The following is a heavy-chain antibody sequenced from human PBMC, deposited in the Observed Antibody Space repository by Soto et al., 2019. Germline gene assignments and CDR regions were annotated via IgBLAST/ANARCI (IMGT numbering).Heavy chain of an antibody. CDR1: GYTFTSYA. CDR2: INAGNANT. Sequence: GASVKVSCKASGYTFTSYAMHWVRQAPGQRLEWMGWINAGNANTKYSQKFQGRVTITRDTSASTAYMELSSLRSEDTAVYYCARSSGYGVGSDYWGQGTLVTVSS. V-gene: IGHV1-3*01. J-gene: IGHJ4*02. CDR3: ARSSGYGVGSDY. D-gene: IGHD5-12*01.